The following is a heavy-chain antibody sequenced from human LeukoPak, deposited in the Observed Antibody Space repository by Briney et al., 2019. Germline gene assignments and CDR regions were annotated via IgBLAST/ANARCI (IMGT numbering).Heavy chain of an antibody. J-gene: IGHJ4*02. D-gene: IGHD2-2*01. CDR2: IYHSGST. CDR3: AREYCSSTSCYLFDY. V-gene: IGHV4-38-2*02. CDR1: GYSIGSGYY. Sequence: SETLSLTCTVSGYSIGSGYYWGWTRQPPGKGLEWIGSIYHSGSTYYNPSLKSRVTISVDTSKNQFSLKLSSVTAADTAVYYCAREYCSSTSCYLFDYWGQGTLVTVSS.